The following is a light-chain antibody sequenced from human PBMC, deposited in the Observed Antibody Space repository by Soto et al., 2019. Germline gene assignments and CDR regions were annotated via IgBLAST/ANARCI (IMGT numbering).Light chain of an antibody. CDR2: KAS. CDR1: QTISSW. V-gene: IGKV1-5*03. Sequence: DIQMTQSPSTLSGSVGDRVTITCRASQTISSWLAWYQQKPGKAPKLLIYKASTLKSGVPSRFSGSGSGTEFTLTISSLQPDDFATYYCQHYNSYSYAFGQGTKVDLK. CDR3: QHYNSYSYA. J-gene: IGKJ1*01.